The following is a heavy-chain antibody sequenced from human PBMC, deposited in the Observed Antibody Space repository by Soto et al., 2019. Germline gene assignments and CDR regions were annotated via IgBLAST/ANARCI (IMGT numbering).Heavy chain of an antibody. CDR2: IYNSGNT. Sequence: QVQLQESGPGLAKPSQTLSLTCTVSGGSISGGDFYWSWIRQPPGKGLEWIGFIYNSGNTYYNPSLQSRVTISKNTSKNQLSLKLRSVTAADTAMYYCARVVVPAAIVTNWFDPWGQGTLVTVSS. D-gene: IGHD2-2*01. V-gene: IGHV4-30-4*01. CDR1: GGSISGGDFY. CDR3: ARVVVPAAIVTNWFDP. J-gene: IGHJ5*02.